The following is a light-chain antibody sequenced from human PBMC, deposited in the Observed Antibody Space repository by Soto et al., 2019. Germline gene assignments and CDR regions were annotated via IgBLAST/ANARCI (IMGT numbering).Light chain of an antibody. V-gene: IGLV2-14*03. CDR1: SVEIGSSNY. J-gene: IGLJ2*01. Sequence: QSALTQPASMSGSPGQTVIISCTGTSVEIGSSNYVSWYQQHPGRAPKLILFDVSTRPSKIPYRFSGSKSDNTASLTISGLQADDEADYYCSSYSSSSTLVLFGGGTKVTVL. CDR3: SSYSSSSTLVL. CDR2: DVS.